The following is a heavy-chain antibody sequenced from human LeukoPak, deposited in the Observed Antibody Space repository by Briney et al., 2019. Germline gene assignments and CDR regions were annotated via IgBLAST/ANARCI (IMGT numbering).Heavy chain of an antibody. J-gene: IGHJ6*02. CDR2: ISFSGST. CDR1: SDSISSSRFY. Sequence: SETLSLTCTVSSDSISSSRFYGGWIRQPPGRWLEWIASISFSGSTYYHPSLRSRVTMSIDTSKNQFSLKLSSVTAADMAVYYCASLPSGFISSWCPDYYYGVDVWGQGTTVSVSS. V-gene: IGHV4-39*01. CDR3: ASLPSGFISSWCPDYYYGVDV. D-gene: IGHD6-13*01.